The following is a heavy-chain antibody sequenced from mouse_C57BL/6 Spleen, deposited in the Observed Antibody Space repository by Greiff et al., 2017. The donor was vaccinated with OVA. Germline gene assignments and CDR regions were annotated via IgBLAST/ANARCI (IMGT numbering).Heavy chain of an antibody. CDR1: GYSFTDYN. CDR3: AREGREGIRQSTGTWFAY. V-gene: IGHV1-39*01. CDR2: INPNYGTT. J-gene: IGHJ3*01. D-gene: IGHD4-1*01. Sequence: VQLHQPGPELVKPGASVKISCKASGYSFTDYNMNWVKQSTGKSLEWIGVINPNYGTTSYNQKFKGKATLTVDQSSSTAYMQLNSLTSENSAVYYCAREGREGIRQSTGTWFAYWGQGTPVTVSA.